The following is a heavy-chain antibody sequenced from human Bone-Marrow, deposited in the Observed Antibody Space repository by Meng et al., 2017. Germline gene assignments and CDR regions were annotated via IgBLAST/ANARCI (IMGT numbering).Heavy chain of an antibody. CDR2: IYSGGST. D-gene: IGHD5-12*01. J-gene: IGHJ4*02. V-gene: IGHV3-66*02. Sequence: ESLKISCAASGFTVSSNYMSWVRQAPGKGLEWVSVIYSGGSTYYADSVKGRFTISRDNSKNTLYLQMNSLRAEDTAVYYCARDGGYSGYDEGGFDYWGQGTLVTVSS. CDR1: GFTVSSNY. CDR3: ARDGGYSGYDEGGFDY.